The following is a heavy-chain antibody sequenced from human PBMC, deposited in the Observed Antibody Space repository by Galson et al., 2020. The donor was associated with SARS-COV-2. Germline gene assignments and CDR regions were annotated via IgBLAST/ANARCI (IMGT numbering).Heavy chain of an antibody. CDR1: GGSISSGGYY. J-gene: IGHJ4*02. D-gene: IGHD3-10*01. V-gene: IGHV4-31*03. Sequence: ASETLSLTCTVSGGSISSGGYYWSWIRQHPGKGLEWIGYIYYSGSTYSNPSLKSRVTISVDTSKNQFSLKLSSVTAADTAVYYCARAKTYYDGSVGYYKNQRAYYVDYWGQGTLVTVSS. CDR2: IYYSGST. CDR3: ARAKTYYDGSVGYYKNQRAYYVDY.